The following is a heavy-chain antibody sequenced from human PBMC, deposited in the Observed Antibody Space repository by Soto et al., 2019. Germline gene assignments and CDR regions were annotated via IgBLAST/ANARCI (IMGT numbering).Heavy chain of an antibody. V-gene: IGHV1-18*04. J-gene: IGHJ4*02. CDR1: GYDFSNYG. CDR3: AKSGGEAELLILDF. CDR2: ISAYNGNT. Sequence: QVHLVQSGVAMRKPGASVKVSCKASGYDFSNYGITWVRQAPGQGLEWMGWISAYNGNTHFAQKFQGRVTMTTDTPTITVYMELRNLRLDDTAVYYCAKSGGEAELLILDFWGQGTRVTVSS. D-gene: IGHD1-7*01.